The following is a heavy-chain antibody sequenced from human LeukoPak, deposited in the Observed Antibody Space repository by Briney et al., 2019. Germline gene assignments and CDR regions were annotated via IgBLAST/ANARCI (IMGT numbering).Heavy chain of an antibody. Sequence: SVKVSCKASGGTFTSYAISWVRQAPGQGLEWMGGIIPIFGTANYAQKFQGRVTITADESTSTAYMELSSLRSEDTAVYYCARDYLTVGATGDWFDPWGQGTLVTVSS. CDR3: ARDYLTVGATGDWFDP. V-gene: IGHV1-69*01. CDR2: IIPIFGTA. J-gene: IGHJ5*02. D-gene: IGHD1-26*01. CDR1: GGTFTSYA.